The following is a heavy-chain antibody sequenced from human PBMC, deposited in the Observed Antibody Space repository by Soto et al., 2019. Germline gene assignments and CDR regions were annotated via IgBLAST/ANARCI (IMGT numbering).Heavy chain of an antibody. CDR1: CGKSINRGDC. CDR2: IYYSGST. CDR3: AMCLQEKSSYW. J-gene: IGHJ2*01. Sequence: WTVSCGKSINRGDCWVWISQPPGKGLEWIGSIYYSGSTYYNPSLKSRVTISVDTSKNQFSLKLSSVTAADTAVYYCAMCLQEKSSYW. V-gene: IGHV4-39*01. D-gene: IGHD3-10*02.